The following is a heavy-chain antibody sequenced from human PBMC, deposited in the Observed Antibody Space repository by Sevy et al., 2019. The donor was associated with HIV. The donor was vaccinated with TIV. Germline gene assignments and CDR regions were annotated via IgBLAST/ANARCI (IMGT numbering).Heavy chain of an antibody. D-gene: IGHD5-12*01. CDR3: VKDKVDGDSGYGLFDF. V-gene: IGHV3-9*01. CDR2: LSRYIRTI. J-gene: IGHJ4*02. Sequence: GGSLRLSCAASGFTFDDYAMHWVRQAPGMGLEWVSGLSRYIRTIGYADSVKGRFTISRDNARNSLYLQMNSLRAEDTAFYYCVKDKVDGDSGYGLFDFWGQGTLVTVSS. CDR1: GFTFDDYA.